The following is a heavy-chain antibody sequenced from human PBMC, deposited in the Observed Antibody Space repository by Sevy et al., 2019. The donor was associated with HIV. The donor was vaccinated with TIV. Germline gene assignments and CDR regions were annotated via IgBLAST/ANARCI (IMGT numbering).Heavy chain of an antibody. CDR3: TKAQLSGGVRGHRYGMDV. CDR2: IGIAGDS. J-gene: IGHJ6*02. Sequence: QLGGPLRLSCAASGFTFSSYDMYWVRQVRGKGLEWVSAIGIAGDSYYPDSVKGRFTISRDNANNSLYLQMNSLRAGDTAIYYCTKAQLSGGVRGHRYGMDVWGQGTTVTVSS. D-gene: IGHD3-10*01. CDR1: GFTFSSYD. V-gene: IGHV3-13*01.